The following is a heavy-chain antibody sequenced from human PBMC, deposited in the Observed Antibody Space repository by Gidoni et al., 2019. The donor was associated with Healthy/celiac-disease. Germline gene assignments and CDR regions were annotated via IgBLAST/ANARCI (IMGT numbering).Heavy chain of an antibody. J-gene: IGHJ4*02. CDR3: ARDLTWPEFDY. CDR1: GYTFTSYY. D-gene: IGHD7-27*01. V-gene: IGHV1-46*01. Sequence: QVQLVQSGAEVKKPGASVKVSCKASGYTFTSYYMHWVRQAPGQGLEWMGIINPSGGSTSYAQKFQGRVIMTRDTSTSTVYMELSSLRSEDTAVYYCARDLTWPEFDYWGQGTLVTVSS. CDR2: INPSGGST.